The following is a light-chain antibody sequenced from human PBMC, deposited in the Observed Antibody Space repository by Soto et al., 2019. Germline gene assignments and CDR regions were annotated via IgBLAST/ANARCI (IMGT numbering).Light chain of an antibody. CDR2: KAS. CDR3: QQYNSYSPIT. CDR1: QSINSW. J-gene: IGKJ4*01. V-gene: IGKV1-5*03. Sequence: DIQMTQSPSTLSASVGDRVTITCRASQSINSWLAWYQQKPGNAPKLLIFKASSLESGVPSRFSGSGSGTESTLTISSLQPDDFATYYCQQYNSYSPITFGGGTQVEIK.